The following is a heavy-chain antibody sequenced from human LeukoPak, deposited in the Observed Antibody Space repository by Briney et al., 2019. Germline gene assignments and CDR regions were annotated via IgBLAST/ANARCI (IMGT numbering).Heavy chain of an antibody. Sequence: GSSVKVSCKASGYTFTSYGISWVRQAPGQPLEWMGWISAYSGNTNYAQKLQGRVTMTTDTSTSTAYMELRSLRSDDTAVYYCAVNYCSSTSCHDYWGQGTLVTVSS. V-gene: IGHV1-18*01. J-gene: IGHJ4*02. CDR2: ISAYSGNT. CDR1: GYTFTSYG. CDR3: AVNYCSSTSCHDY. D-gene: IGHD2-2*01.